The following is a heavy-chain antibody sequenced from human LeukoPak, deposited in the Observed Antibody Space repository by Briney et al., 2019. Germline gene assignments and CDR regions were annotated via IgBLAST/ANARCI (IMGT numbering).Heavy chain of an antibody. J-gene: IGHJ4*02. CDR3: ARDQAYSFDY. CDR1: GFTFSAYS. Sequence: GGSLRLSCAASGFTFSAYSMNWVRQAPEKGLEWVSYIGSSSPICYADSVKGRFTISRDNAKNSLYLQMDSLRAEDTAVYYCARDQAYSFDYWGQGTLVTVAS. V-gene: IGHV3-48*01. D-gene: IGHD4-11*01. CDR2: IGSSSPI.